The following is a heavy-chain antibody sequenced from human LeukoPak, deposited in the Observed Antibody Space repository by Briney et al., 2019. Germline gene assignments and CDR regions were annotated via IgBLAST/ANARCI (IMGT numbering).Heavy chain of an antibody. CDR3: ARDLRSHRPSVGATGY. D-gene: IGHD1-26*01. CDR1: GYTFTGYY. J-gene: IGHJ4*02. Sequence: ASVKVSRKASGYTFTGYYMHWVRQAPGQGLEWMGWINPNSGGTNYAQKFQGRVTMTRDTSISTAYMELSRLRSDDTAVYYCARDLRSHRPSVGATGYWGQGTLVTVSS. CDR2: INPNSGGT. V-gene: IGHV1-2*02.